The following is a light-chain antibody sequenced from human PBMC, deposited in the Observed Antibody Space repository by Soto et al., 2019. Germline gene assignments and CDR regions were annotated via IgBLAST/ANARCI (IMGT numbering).Light chain of an antibody. CDR2: GAS. Sequence: EIVLTQSPGTLSLSPGERATLSCGASQSVSSSFLAWYQQKAGQAPRLLIYGASRRATGIPDRFSGSGSGTDFTLTISRLEPEDFAVYYCQQYVSSPWAFGQGTKVDIK. CDR1: QSVSSSF. J-gene: IGKJ1*01. V-gene: IGKV3-20*01. CDR3: QQYVSSPWA.